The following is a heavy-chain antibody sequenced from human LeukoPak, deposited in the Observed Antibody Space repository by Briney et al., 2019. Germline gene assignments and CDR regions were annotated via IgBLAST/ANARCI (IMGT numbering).Heavy chain of an antibody. V-gene: IGHV1-58*01. D-gene: IGHD1-1*01. Sequence: ASVKVSCKASGFTFTSSAVQWVRQARGQGLEWIGWIVVGSGNTNYAQKFQERVTINRDVSTSTAYMELSSLRSEDTAVYYCATDDVTTGTKTALGYWGQGTLVAVSS. J-gene: IGHJ4*02. CDR1: GFTFTSSA. CDR2: IVVGSGNT. CDR3: ATDDVTTGTKTALGY.